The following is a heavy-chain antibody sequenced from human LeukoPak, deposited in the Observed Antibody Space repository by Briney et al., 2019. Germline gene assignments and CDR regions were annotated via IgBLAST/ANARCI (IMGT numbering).Heavy chain of an antibody. CDR3: ARDGGNYGVDP. CDR1: SGSISTSNYY. V-gene: IGHV4-39*07. D-gene: IGHD4-23*01. CDR2: IYHSGST. Sequence: PSETLSLTCTVSSGSISTSNYYWGWIRQPPGKGLEWIGSIYHSGSTYYNPSLKSRVTISVDTSKNQFSLKLSSVTAADTAVYYCARDGGNYGVDPWGQGTLVTVSS. J-gene: IGHJ5*02.